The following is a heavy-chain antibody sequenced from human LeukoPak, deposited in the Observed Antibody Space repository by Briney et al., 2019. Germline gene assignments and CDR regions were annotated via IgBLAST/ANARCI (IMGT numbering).Heavy chain of an antibody. CDR2: IIPIFGTA. CDR1: GGTFSSYA. Sequence: ASVKVSCKAPGGTFSSYAISWVRQAPGQGLEWMGGIIPIFGTANYAQKFQGRVTITADKSTSTAYMELSSLRSEDTAVYYCARDLRRVGATKYFDSWGQGTLVTVSS. V-gene: IGHV1-69*06. CDR3: ARDLRRVGATKYFDS. J-gene: IGHJ4*02. D-gene: IGHD1-26*01.